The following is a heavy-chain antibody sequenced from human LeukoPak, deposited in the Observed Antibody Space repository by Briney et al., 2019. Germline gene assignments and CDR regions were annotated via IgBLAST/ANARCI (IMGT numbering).Heavy chain of an antibody. CDR2: IYSGGST. V-gene: IGHV3-53*04. CDR1: GFTVTTNY. D-gene: IGHD3-3*01. CDR3: ARGDFWSGYYTGLH. Sequence: PGGSLRLSCAASGFTVTTNYMSWVRQAPGKGLEWVSVIYSGGSTYYADSVKSRFTISRHNSKNTLYLQMDSLRDEDTAVYYCARGDFWSGYYTGLHWGQGTLVTVSS. J-gene: IGHJ4*02.